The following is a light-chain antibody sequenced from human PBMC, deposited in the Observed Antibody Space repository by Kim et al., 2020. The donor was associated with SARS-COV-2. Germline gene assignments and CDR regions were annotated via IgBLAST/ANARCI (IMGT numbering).Light chain of an antibody. CDR2: TTS. J-gene: IGKJ5*01. Sequence: ASVGERVTLTCRASPAISTDLAGYQQKPGKAPNLLISTTSTLQSGVPSRFSGSGSGTEFTLTISSLQPEDFATYYYRQLNSYPITFGQGTRLEIK. V-gene: IGKV1-9*01. CDR3: RQLNSYPIT. CDR1: PAISTD.